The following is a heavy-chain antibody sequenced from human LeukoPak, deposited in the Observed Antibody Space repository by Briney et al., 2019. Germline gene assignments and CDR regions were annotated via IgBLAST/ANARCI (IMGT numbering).Heavy chain of an antibody. Sequence: GGSLRLSCAASGFTFSSYRMNWVRQSPGKGLEWVSSISSRSSYIYYADSVKGRFTISRDNAKKSLNLQMNSLRVEDTAVYYCARDRGGSYREFDYWGQGTLVTVSS. V-gene: IGHV3-21*04. J-gene: IGHJ4*02. D-gene: IGHD1-26*01. CDR1: GFTFSSYR. CDR2: ISSRSSYI. CDR3: ARDRGGSYREFDY.